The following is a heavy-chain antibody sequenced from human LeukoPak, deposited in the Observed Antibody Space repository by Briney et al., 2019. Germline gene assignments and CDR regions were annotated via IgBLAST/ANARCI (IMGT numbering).Heavy chain of an antibody. V-gene: IGHV1-46*01. CDR1: VYTFTSYD. Sequence: GASVKVSCKASVYTFTSYDMHWVRLAPGQGLEWMGIINPNGDSTSYAQKFQGRVTMTRDTSTSTVYMELSSLRSEHTAVYYCASVLYCGADCYSGRYFFDYWGQGTLVTVSS. CDR3: ASVLYCGADCYSGRYFFDY. D-gene: IGHD2-21*02. CDR2: INPNGDST. J-gene: IGHJ4*02.